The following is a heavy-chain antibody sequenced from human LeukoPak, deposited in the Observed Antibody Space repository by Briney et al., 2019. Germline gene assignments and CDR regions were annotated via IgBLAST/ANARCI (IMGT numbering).Heavy chain of an antibody. CDR1: GFRFSSYS. D-gene: IGHD2-15*01. J-gene: IGHJ6*03. CDR3: ARDRGGGHMDV. Sequence: PGGSLRLSCVVSGFRFSSYSINWVRQAPGKGLEWVSCISTSSSYIYYADSVKGRFTISRENAKNSLYLQMNSLRAGDTAVYYCARDRGGGHMDVWGKGTTVTISS. CDR2: ISTSSSYI. V-gene: IGHV3-21*01.